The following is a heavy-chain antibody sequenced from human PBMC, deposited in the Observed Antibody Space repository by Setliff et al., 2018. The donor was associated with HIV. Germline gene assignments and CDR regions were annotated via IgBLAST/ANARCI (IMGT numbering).Heavy chain of an antibody. J-gene: IGHJ6*03. CDR2: VYSTGST. CDR1: GGSIENLY. Sequence: SSETLSLTCTVSGGSIENLYWTWIRQPSGRGLEWIGYVYSTGSTKYNPSLKSRATMSDDTSKNQISLTLTSVSAADTAVYYCASTSMGMTRKPIWYYHMDVWGHRITVTVSS. D-gene: IGHD7-27*01. CDR3: ASTSMGMTRKPIWYYHMDV. V-gene: IGHV4-59*11.